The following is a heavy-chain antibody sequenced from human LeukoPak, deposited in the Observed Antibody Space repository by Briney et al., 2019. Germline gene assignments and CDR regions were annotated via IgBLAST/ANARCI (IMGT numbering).Heavy chain of an antibody. D-gene: IGHD6-19*01. V-gene: IGHV1-2*02. CDR2: INPNSGGT. Sequence: ASVKVSCKSSGYTFTGYYIHWVRQAPGQGLEWMGWINPNSGGTNYAQKFQGRVTMTRDTSITTAYMGLGRLISDDTAVYYCARGRFEAVAGTGALNAFDIWGQGTLVSVSS. J-gene: IGHJ3*02. CDR3: ARGRFEAVAGTGALNAFDI. CDR1: GYTFTGYY.